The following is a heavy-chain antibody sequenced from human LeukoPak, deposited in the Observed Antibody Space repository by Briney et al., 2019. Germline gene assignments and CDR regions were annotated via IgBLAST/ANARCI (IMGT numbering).Heavy chain of an antibody. CDR1: GFTFDDYA. Sequence: GGSLRLSCAASGFTFDDYAMHWVRQAPGKGLEWVSGITWNSAYIGYADSVKGRFTISRDNAKKSLYLQMNSLRAEDTAVYYCARDGGATMVRGVATYDSWGQGTLVTVSS. CDR3: ARDGGATMVRGVATYDS. CDR2: ITWNSAYI. V-gene: IGHV3-9*01. D-gene: IGHD3-10*01. J-gene: IGHJ4*02.